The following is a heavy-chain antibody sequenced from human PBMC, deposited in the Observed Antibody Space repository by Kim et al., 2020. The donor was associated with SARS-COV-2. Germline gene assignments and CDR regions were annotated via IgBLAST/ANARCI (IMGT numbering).Heavy chain of an antibody. V-gene: IGHV3-9*01. D-gene: IGHD1-26*01. J-gene: IGHJ4*02. CDR3: AKDVRPTTSESFDY. Sequence: ADSVKGRFTISRDNAKNSLYLQMNSLRTEDTALYYCAKDVRPTTSESFDYWGQGTLVTVSS.